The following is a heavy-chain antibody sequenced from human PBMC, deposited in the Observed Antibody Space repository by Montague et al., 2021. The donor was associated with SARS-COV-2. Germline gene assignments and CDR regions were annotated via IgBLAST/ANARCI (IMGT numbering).Heavy chain of an antibody. CDR2: IYNGGTT. V-gene: IGHV4-39*01. J-gene: IGHJ4*02. CDR3: ATRTRYPQNDFGF. CDR1: GDSIRNRDYS. D-gene: IGHD2-15*01. Sequence: SETLSLTCTVSGDSIRNRDYSWGWFRQPPGKGLEWIVNIYNGGTTFYNPSLKSRVTIFVDTSKNQFSLKLSSVTAADTAVYYCATRTRYPQNDFGFWGQGTLGTVSA.